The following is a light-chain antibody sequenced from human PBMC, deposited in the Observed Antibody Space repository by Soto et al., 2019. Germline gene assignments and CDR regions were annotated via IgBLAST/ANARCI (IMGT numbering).Light chain of an antibody. CDR1: QSISGS. CDR3: QQCYSYSWT. V-gene: IGKV1-5*01. J-gene: IGKJ1*01. Sequence: DIQMTQSPSTLSASVGDRVTITCRASQSISGSLAWYQQKPGKAPKILIYDASTLESGVPSRFSGSGSGTEFTLTISSLQPDDFATYYCQQCYSYSWTFGQGTKVDIK. CDR2: DAS.